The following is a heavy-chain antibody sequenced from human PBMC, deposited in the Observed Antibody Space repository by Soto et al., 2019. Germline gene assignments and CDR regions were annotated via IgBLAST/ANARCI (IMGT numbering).Heavy chain of an antibody. V-gene: IGHV4-59*01. CDR1: GGSISSYY. D-gene: IGHD5-18*01. CDR2: IYYSGST. J-gene: IGHJ6*02. CDR3: ARGDTAMVYYYGMDV. Sequence: SETLSLTCTVSGGSISSYYWSWIRQPPGKGLEWIGYIYYSGSTNYNPSLKSRVTISVDTSKNQFSLKLSSVTAADTAVYYCARGDTAMVYYYGMDVWGQGTTVTVSS.